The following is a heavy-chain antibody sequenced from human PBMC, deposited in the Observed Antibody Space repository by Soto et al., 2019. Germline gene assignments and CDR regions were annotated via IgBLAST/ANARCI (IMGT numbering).Heavy chain of an antibody. CDR3: ARLGTSTTGTTTYYYYYYMDV. Sequence: PGESLKISCKGSGYSFTSYWIGWVRQMPGKGLEWMGIIYPGDSDTRYSPSFQGQVTISADKSISTAYLQWSSLKASDTAMYYCARLGTSTTGTTTYYYYYYMDVWGKGTTVTVSS. D-gene: IGHD1-1*01. V-gene: IGHV5-51*01. CDR1: GYSFTSYW. CDR2: IYPGDSDT. J-gene: IGHJ6*03.